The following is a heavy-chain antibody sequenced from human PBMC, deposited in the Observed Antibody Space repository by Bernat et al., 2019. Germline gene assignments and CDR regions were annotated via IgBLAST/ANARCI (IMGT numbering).Heavy chain of an antibody. Sequence: QVQLVESGGGLVKPGGSLRPPCAASGFTFSDYYMSWIRQAPGKGLVWVSYISSSSSYTNYADTVKGRFTISRDNAKNSLYLQMNSLRAEETAVYYCARDPTGTTRVGYYYYGMDVWGQGTTVTVSS. J-gene: IGHJ6*02. V-gene: IGHV3-11*06. CDR1: GFTFSDYY. CDR3: ARDPTGTTRVGYYYYGMDV. CDR2: ISSSSSYT. D-gene: IGHD4-17*01.